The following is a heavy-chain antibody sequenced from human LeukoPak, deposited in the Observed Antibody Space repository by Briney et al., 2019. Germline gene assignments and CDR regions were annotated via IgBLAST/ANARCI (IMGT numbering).Heavy chain of an antibody. D-gene: IGHD5-12*01. J-gene: IGHJ4*02. V-gene: IGHV3-48*03. CDR2: ISSSGSTI. Sequence: PGGSLRLSCAASGFTFSSYEMNWVRQAPGKGLEWVSYISSSGSTIYYADSVKGRFTISRDNAKSSLYLQMNSLRAEDTAVYYCARGFGGYDIIDYWGQGTLVTVSS. CDR1: GFTFSSYE. CDR3: ARGFGGYDIIDY.